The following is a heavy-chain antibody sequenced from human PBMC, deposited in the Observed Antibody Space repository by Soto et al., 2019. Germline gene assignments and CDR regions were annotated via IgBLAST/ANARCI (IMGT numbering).Heavy chain of an antibody. CDR1: GFTFSNYA. V-gene: IGHV3-23*01. J-gene: IGHJ4*02. CDR3: AQGPRTVTTSLDY. CDR2: ISGSGDNT. D-gene: IGHD4-17*01. Sequence: EVQVLESGGGLVQPGGSLRLSCAASGFTFSNYAMSWVRQAPGKELEWVSTISGSGDNTDYVDSVKGRFTISGDNSKNTLYLQINLPRDEDTAVHYCAQGPRTVTTSLDYWGQETLVTVSS.